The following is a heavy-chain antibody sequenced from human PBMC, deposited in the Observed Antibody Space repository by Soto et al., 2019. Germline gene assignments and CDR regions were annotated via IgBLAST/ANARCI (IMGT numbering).Heavy chain of an antibody. D-gene: IGHD2-2*01. V-gene: IGHV4-34*01. Sequence: TSETLSLTCAVYGGSFSGYYWSWIRQPPGKGLEWIGEINHSGSTNYNPSLKSRVTISVDTSKNQFSLKLSSVTAADTAVYYCARKKFKAAATAVDYWGQGTLVTVSS. CDR3: ARKKFKAAATAVDY. J-gene: IGHJ4*02. CDR1: GGSFSGYY. CDR2: INHSGST.